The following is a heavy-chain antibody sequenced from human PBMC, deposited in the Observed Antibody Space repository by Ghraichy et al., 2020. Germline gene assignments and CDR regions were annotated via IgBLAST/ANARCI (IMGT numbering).Heavy chain of an antibody. CDR2: ISSSGSTI. J-gene: IGHJ6*02. CDR1: GFTFSDYY. CDR3: ARDQSPFGVVRYYYYYYGMDV. D-gene: IGHD3-3*01. V-gene: IGHV3-11*01. Sequence: GGSLRLSCAASGFTFSDYYMSWIRQAPGKGLEWVSYISSSGSTIYYADSVKGRFTISRDNAKNSLYLQMNSLRAEDTAVYYCARDQSPFGVVRYYYYYYGMDVWGQGTTVTVSS.